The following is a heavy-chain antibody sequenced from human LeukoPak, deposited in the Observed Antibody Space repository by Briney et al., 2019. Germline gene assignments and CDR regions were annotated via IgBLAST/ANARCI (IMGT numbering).Heavy chain of an antibody. V-gene: IGHV4-39*07. CDR1: GGSISSSSYY. CDR2: IYYSGST. J-gene: IGHJ4*02. D-gene: IGHD1-7*01. Sequence: SETLSLTCSVSGGSISSSSYYWGWIRQPPGKGLEWIGTIYYSGSTYYNPSLKSRVAISVDTSKNQFSLKLSSVTAADTAVYYCARTNPWELKYYFDYWGQGTLVTVSS. CDR3: ARTNPWELKYYFDY.